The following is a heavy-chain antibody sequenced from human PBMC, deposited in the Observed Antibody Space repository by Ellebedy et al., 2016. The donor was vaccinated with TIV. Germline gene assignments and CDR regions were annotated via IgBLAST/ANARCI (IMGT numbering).Heavy chain of an antibody. J-gene: IGHJ4*02. V-gene: IGHV3-23*01. CDR3: AKDLSGTYRGVFDF. CDR2: ISGSGVST. D-gene: IGHD1-26*01. Sequence: GGSLRLXCAASGFNFNNYAMSWVRQAPGKGLEWLSTISGSGVSTYYADSVKGHFTISRDNSKNTLYLQMNSLRVDDTALYYCAKDLSGTYRGVFDFWGQGTLVSVSS. CDR1: GFNFNNYA.